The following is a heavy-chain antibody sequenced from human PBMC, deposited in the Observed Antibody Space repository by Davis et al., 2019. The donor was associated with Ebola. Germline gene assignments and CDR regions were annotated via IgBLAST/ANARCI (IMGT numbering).Heavy chain of an antibody. CDR1: GGSISSNNW. CDR3: AGAMVTMVSFAFDI. D-gene: IGHD3-10*01. V-gene: IGHV4-4*02. Sequence: SETLSLTCGVSGGSISSNNWWSWVRQPPGKGLEWIGEIYHSGTTNYNPSLKSRVTISVDKSKNQFSLKLSSVTAADTAVYYCAGAMVTMVSFAFDIWGQGTVVTVSS. CDR2: IYHSGTT. J-gene: IGHJ3*02.